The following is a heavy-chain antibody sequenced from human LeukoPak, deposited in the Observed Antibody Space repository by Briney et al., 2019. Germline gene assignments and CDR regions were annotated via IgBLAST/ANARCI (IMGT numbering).Heavy chain of an antibody. Sequence: GGSLRLSCAASGFTFSNAWMSWVRQAPGKGLEWVGRIKSKTDGGTTDYAAPVKGRFTISRDDSKNTLYLQMNSLKTEDTAVYYCTTELKYYYGSGSYLIWGQGTLVTVSS. V-gene: IGHV3-15*01. D-gene: IGHD3-10*01. CDR1: GFTFSNAW. J-gene: IGHJ4*02. CDR2: IKSKTDGGTT. CDR3: TTELKYYYGSGSYLI.